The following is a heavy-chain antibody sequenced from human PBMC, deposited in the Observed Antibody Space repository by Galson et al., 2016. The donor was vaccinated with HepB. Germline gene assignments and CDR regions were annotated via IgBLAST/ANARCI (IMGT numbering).Heavy chain of an antibody. CDR1: GFNFRTYP. CDR3: ARGTTTASSSGWYDLNWFDS. J-gene: IGHJ5*01. V-gene: IGHV3-64*01. D-gene: IGHD6-19*01. CDR2: ISSSGHST. Sequence: SLRLSCAASGFNFRTYPMHWVRQAPGKGLEYVSAISSSGHSTSYASSMRDRFIISRDNSKNILYLQMGSLRVEDMAVYFCARGTTTASSSGWYDLNWFDSSGQGTLVTVSS.